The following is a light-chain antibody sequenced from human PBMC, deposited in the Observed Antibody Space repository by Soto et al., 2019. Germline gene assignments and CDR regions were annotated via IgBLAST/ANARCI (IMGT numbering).Light chain of an antibody. V-gene: IGLV2-14*03. CDR2: DVS. CDR3: SSYTSSSTLSTYV. Sequence: QSALTQPASVSGSPGQSITISCTGTSSDVGGYNYVSWYQHHPGKAPKLMIYDVSNRPSGVSNRFSGSKSGNTASLIISGLQVEDEADYYCSSYTSSSTLSTYVFGTGTK. CDR1: SSDVGGYNY. J-gene: IGLJ1*01.